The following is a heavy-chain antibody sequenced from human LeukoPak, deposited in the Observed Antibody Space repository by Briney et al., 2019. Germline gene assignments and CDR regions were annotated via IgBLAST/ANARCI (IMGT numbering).Heavy chain of an antibody. D-gene: IGHD6-13*01. CDR2: INPSGGST. CDR1: GYTFTSYY. Sequence: ASVKVSCKASGYTFTSYYMHWVRQAPGQGLEWMGIINPSGGSTSYAQKFQGRVTMTRDMSTSTVYMELSSLRSEDTAVYYCARDYRQQLVLAYWGQGTLVTVSS. V-gene: IGHV1-46*01. J-gene: IGHJ4*02. CDR3: ARDYRQQLVLAY.